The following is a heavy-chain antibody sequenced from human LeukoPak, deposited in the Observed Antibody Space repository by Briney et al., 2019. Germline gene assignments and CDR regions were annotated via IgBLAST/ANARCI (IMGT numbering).Heavy chain of an antibody. V-gene: IGHV4-59*08. Sequence: SETLSLTCTVSGGSISSYYWSWIRQPPGKGLEWIGYIYYSGSTNYNPSLKSRVTISVDTSKNQFSLKLSSVTAADTAVYYCARHGVAGAWEVDYWGQGTLVTVSS. CDR2: IYYSGST. CDR3: ARHGVAGAWEVDY. CDR1: GGSISSYY. J-gene: IGHJ4*02. D-gene: IGHD1-26*01.